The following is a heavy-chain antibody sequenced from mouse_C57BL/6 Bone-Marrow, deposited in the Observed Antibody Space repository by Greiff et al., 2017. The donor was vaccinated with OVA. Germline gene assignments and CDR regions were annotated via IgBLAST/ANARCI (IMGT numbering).Heavy chain of an antibody. CDR3: ARVPITTVVGGFYFDY. CDR1: GFTFSDYG. V-gene: IGHV5-17*01. CDR2: ISSGSSTI. Sequence: EVQLQESGGGLVKPGGSLKLSCAASGFTFSDYGMHWVRQAPEKGLEWVAYISSGSSTIYYADTVKGRFTISRDNAKNTLFLQMTSLRSEDTAMYYCARVPITTVVGGFYFDYWGQGTTLTVSS. J-gene: IGHJ2*01. D-gene: IGHD1-1*01.